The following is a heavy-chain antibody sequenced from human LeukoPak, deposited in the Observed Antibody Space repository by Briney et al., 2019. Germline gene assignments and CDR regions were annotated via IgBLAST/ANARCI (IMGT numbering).Heavy chain of an antibody. CDR1: GFTFSSYS. J-gene: IGHJ5*02. D-gene: IGHD2-2*02. CDR2: ISSSSSTI. Sequence: GGSLRLSCAASGFTFSSYSMNWVRQAPGKGLEWVSYISSSSSTIYYADSVKGRFTISRDNAKNSLYQQMNSLRADDTAVYYCARDPSAIGNWFDPWGQGTLVTVSS. CDR3: ARDPSAIGNWFDP. V-gene: IGHV3-48*04.